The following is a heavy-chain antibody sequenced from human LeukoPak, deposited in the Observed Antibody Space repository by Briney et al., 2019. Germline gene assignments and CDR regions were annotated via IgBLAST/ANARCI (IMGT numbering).Heavy chain of an antibody. V-gene: IGHV1-58*02. Sequence: SVKVSCKASGFTFPNSAMQWVRQARGQRLEWIGWIVLGAGDTVYSHKFHDRVTITRDISTNTAYMELDSLGSEDTAVYYCAAQRGASLHDFWSTRLFDPWGQGTLVTVSS. J-gene: IGHJ5*02. CDR2: IVLGAGDT. CDR3: AAQRGASLHDFWSTRLFDP. D-gene: IGHD3-3*01. CDR1: GFTFPNSA.